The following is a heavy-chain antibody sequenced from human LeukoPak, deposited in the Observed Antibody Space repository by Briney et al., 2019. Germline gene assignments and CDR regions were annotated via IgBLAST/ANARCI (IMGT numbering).Heavy chain of an antibody. CDR2: IYYSGST. D-gene: IGHD2-2*01. CDR1: GGSISSSSYY. Sequence: SETLSLTCTVSGGSISSSSYYWGWIRQPPGKGLEWIGSIYYSGSTYYNPSLKSRVTISVDTSKSQFSLKLSSVTAADTAVYYCARQKSRTRGRFDYWGQGTLVTVSS. V-gene: IGHV4-39*01. J-gene: IGHJ4*02. CDR3: ARQKSRTRGRFDY.